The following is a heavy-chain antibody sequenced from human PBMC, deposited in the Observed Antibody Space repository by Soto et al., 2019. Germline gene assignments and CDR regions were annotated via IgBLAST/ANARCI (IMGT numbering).Heavy chain of an antibody. CDR2: ISSSSSYI. V-gene: IGHV3-21*01. CDR3: ARGLWIGVVFYLDY. J-gene: IGHJ4*02. D-gene: IGHD3-3*01. Sequence: GRSLRLSCAASGFTFSSYRMNWVRQAPGKGLEWVSSISSSSSYIYYADSVNGRFTISRDNAKNSLYLQMNNLRAEDTAVYYCARGLWIGVVFYLDYWDQGTLVTVSS. CDR1: GFTFSSYR.